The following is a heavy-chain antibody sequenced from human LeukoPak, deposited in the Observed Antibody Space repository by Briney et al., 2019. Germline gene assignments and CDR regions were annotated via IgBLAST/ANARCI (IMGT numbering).Heavy chain of an antibody. CDR2: ISSSSSYI. CDR1: GFTFSSYS. V-gene: IGHV3-21*01. CDR3: ARIGGNSKDAFDI. D-gene: IGHD4-23*01. Sequence: GGSLRLSCAASGFTFSSYSMNWVRQAPGKGLEWVSSISSSSSYIYYADSVKGRFTISRDNAKNSLYLQMNSLRAEDTAVYYCARIGGNSKDAFDIWGQGTLVTVSS. J-gene: IGHJ4*02.